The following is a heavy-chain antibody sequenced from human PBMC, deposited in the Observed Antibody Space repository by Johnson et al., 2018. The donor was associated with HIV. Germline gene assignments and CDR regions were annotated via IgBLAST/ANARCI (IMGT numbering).Heavy chain of an antibody. D-gene: IGHD3-16*02. CDR3: VRGGLGYQNIHDPFDI. V-gene: IGHV3-7*03. J-gene: IGHJ3*02. CDR2: IKQDGSEK. CDR1: GFTFSSYW. Sequence: VQLVESGGGLVQPGGSLRLSCAASGFTFSSYWMSWVRQAPGKGLEWVANIKQDGSEKYYVDSVKGRFTISRDNAKNSLYLQMNSLRAEDTALYYCVRGGLGYQNIHDPFDIWGQGTMVIVSS.